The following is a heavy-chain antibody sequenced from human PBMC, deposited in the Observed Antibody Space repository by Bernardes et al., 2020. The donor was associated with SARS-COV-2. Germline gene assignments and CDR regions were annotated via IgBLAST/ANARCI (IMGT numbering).Heavy chain of an antibody. CDR3: AREVGLIVVARGFDY. J-gene: IGHJ4*02. V-gene: IGHV3-48*04. CDR2: ISSSSSTI. CDR1: GFTFSSYS. Sequence: GGSLRLSCAASGFTFSSYSMNWVRQAPGKGLEWVSYISSSSSTIDYADSVKGRFTISRDNAKNSLYLQMNSLRAEDTAVYYCAREVGLIVVARGFDYWGQGAWSPSPQ. D-gene: IGHD2-2*01.